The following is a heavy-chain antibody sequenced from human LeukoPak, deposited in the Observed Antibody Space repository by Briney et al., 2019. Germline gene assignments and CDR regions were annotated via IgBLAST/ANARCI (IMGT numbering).Heavy chain of an antibody. CDR3: AKGFCSSTSCYDYFDY. CDR2: MNPNSGNT. D-gene: IGHD2-2*01. J-gene: IGHJ4*02. Sequence: ASVKVSCKASGYTFTSCDINWVRQATGQGLEWMGWMNPNSGNTGYAQKFQGRVTMTRNTSISTAYMELSSLRSEDTAVYYCAKGFCSSTSCYDYFDYWGQGTLVTVSS. V-gene: IGHV1-8*01. CDR1: GYTFTSCD.